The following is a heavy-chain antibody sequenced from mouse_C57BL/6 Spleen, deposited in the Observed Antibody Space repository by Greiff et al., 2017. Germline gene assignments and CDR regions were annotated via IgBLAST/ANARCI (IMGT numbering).Heavy chain of an antibody. Sequence: VQLQQSGAELARPGASVKLSCKASGYTFTSYGISWVKQRTGQGLEWIGEIYPRSGNTYYNEKFKGKATLTADKSSSPAYMELRSLTSEDSAVYFCARGGSTVVANYYAMDYWGQGTSVTVSS. CDR1: GYTFTSYG. CDR3: ARGGSTVVANYYAMDY. J-gene: IGHJ4*01. CDR2: IYPRSGNT. V-gene: IGHV1-81*01. D-gene: IGHD1-1*01.